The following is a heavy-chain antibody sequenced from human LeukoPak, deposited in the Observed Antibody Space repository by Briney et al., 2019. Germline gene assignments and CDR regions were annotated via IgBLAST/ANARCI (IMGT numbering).Heavy chain of an antibody. Sequence: SETLSLTCTVSGGSISSSSYYWSWIRQPAGKGLEWIGRIYTSGSTNYNPSLKSRVTISVDTSKNQFSLKLSSVTAADTAVYYCAGSMVRGVPFDYWGQGTLVTVSS. V-gene: IGHV4-61*02. CDR1: GGSISSSSYY. J-gene: IGHJ4*02. CDR3: AGSMVRGVPFDY. CDR2: IYTSGST. D-gene: IGHD3-10*01.